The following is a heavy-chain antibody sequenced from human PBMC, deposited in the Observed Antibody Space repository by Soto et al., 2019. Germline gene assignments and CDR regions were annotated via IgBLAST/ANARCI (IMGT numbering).Heavy chain of an antibody. CDR2: ISGSGAST. CDR1: GFTFSSYA. V-gene: IGHV3-23*01. Sequence: EVQLLESGGGLVQPGGSLRLSCAASGFTFSSYAMSWARQAPGKGLAWVSAISGSGASTYYADSVKGRFTISRDNSKNTLYLQMNSLRAEDTAVYYCAKTGPNSYSSSWNTIWYFDLWGRGTLVTVSS. J-gene: IGHJ2*01. D-gene: IGHD6-13*01. CDR3: AKTGPNSYSSSWNTIWYFDL.